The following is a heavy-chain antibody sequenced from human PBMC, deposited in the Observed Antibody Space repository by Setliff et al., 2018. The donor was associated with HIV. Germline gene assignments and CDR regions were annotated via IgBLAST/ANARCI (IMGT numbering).Heavy chain of an antibody. Sequence: SETLSLTCTVSGGSISSGSYYWSWIRQSAGKGLEWIGHFYTTGSTNYNPSLNSRVTISVDTSKNQFSLRLSSVTAADTAVYYCARSTYYDVWTGHAVFDNWGQGTPVTVSS. CDR3: ARSTYYDVWTGHAVFDN. J-gene: IGHJ4*02. V-gene: IGHV4-61*09. CDR2: FYTTGST. CDR1: GGSISSGSYY. D-gene: IGHD3-3*01.